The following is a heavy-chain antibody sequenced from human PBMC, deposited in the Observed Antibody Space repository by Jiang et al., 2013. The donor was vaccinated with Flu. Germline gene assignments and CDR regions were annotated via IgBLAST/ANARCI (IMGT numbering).Heavy chain of an antibody. Sequence: GAEVKKPGASVKVSCKTSGYTFNDFYVHWVRQAPGQGPEWMGRITPNSGVTSLAQKFQGRVTLTRDTSISTAYMDLSRLTYDDTALYYCARETWDADYAIDLWGQGTLVTVSS. CDR3: ARETWDADYAIDL. CDR2: ITPNSGVT. J-gene: IGHJ5*02. CDR1: GYTFNDFY. D-gene: IGHD4-17*01. V-gene: IGHV1-2*06.